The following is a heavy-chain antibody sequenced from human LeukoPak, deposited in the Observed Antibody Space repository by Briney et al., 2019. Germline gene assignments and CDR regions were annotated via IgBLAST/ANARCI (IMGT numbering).Heavy chain of an antibody. V-gene: IGHV3-7*01. Sequence: PGGSLRLSCAASGFTFSSYWMSWVRQAPGKGLEWVANIKQDGSEKYYVDSVRGRFTISRDNAKNSLYLQMNSLRAEDTAVYYCARVSGYSSSYEAFDIWGQGTMVTVSS. CDR3: ARVSGYSSSYEAFDI. CDR2: IKQDGSEK. CDR1: GFTFSSYW. J-gene: IGHJ3*02. D-gene: IGHD6-13*01.